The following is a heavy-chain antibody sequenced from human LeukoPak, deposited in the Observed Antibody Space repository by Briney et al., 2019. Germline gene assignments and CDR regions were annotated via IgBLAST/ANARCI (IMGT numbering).Heavy chain of an antibody. CDR2: ISSSGSTI. CDR3: ARDRIQLWDDYYYYYMDV. V-gene: IGHV3-48*03. J-gene: IGHJ6*03. Sequence: GGSLRLSCAASGFTFSSYEMNWVRQAPGKGLEWVSYISSSGSTIYYADSVKGRFTISRDNAKNSLYLQMNSLRAEDTAVYYCARDRIQLWDDYYYYYMDVWGKGTTVTISS. CDR1: GFTFSSYE. D-gene: IGHD5-18*01.